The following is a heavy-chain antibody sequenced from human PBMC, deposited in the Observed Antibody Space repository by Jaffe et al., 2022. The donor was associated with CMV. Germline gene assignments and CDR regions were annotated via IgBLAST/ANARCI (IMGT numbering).Heavy chain of an antibody. J-gene: IGHJ4*02. V-gene: IGHV3-43*01. Sequence: EVHLVESGGVVAQPGGSLRLSCAASGFTFEDYTMHWVRQAPGKGLEWVSLINWDGSRTYYADSVKGRFIISRDNSKNSLYLQMNSLRAEDTGFYYCAKDIIVRQWLVPGFEYWGQGTLVTVSS. CDR3: AKDIIVRQWLVPGFEY. CDR1: GFTFEDYT. D-gene: IGHD6-19*01. CDR2: INWDGSRT.